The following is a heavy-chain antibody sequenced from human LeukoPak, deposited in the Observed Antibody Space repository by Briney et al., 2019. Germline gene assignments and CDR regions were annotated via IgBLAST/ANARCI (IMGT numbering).Heavy chain of an antibody. D-gene: IGHD2-15*01. CDR2: IKQDGSEK. J-gene: IGHJ4*02. CDR1: GFTFSSYW. Sequence: GSLRLSCAASGFTFSSYWMSWVRQAPGKGLEWVANIKQDGSEKYYVDSVKGRFTISRDNSKNTLYLQMNSLRAEDTAVYYCARVKTVVVVAAALSYWGQGTLVTVSS. V-gene: IGHV3-7*01. CDR3: ARVKTVVVVAAALSY.